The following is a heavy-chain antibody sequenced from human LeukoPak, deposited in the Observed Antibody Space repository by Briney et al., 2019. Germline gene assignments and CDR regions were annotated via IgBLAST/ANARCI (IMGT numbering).Heavy chain of an antibody. CDR3: ARDGGRGWYQDFEAFDI. CDR1: GYTFTRYG. V-gene: IGHV1-18*01. D-gene: IGHD6-19*01. CDR2: ISSYNGNT. Sequence: ASVKDTCQSSGYTFTRYGISWVRQPPGQGLEWMGLISSYNGNTNYAQKLQDRVTMTTDTSTSTAYMEMRSLRSDDTAVYYCARDGGRGWYQDFEAFDIWGQGTMVTVSS. J-gene: IGHJ3*02.